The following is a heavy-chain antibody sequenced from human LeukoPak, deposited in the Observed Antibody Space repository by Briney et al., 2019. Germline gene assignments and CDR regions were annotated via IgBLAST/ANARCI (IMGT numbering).Heavy chain of an antibody. CDR1: GGSISSSNW. CDR2: IYHSGST. D-gene: IGHD3-22*01. CDR3: ARDLNYDSSGYAHFQH. J-gene: IGHJ1*01. Sequence: SETLSLACAVSGGSISSSNWWSWVRQPPGKGLEWIGEIYHSGSTNYNPSLKSRVTISVDKSKNQFSLKLSSVTAADTAVYYCARDLNYDSSGYAHFQHWGQGTLVTVSS. V-gene: IGHV4-4*02.